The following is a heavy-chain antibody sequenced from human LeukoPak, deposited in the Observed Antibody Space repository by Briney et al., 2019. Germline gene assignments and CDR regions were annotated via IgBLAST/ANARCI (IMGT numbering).Heavy chain of an antibody. J-gene: IGHJ4*02. V-gene: IGHV4-4*07. CDR2: IYTSGST. D-gene: IGHD6-13*01. CDR3: GSTYSSSLYFDY. CDR1: GGSISSYY. Sequence: SETLSLTCTVSGGSISSYYWSWIRQPAGKGLEWIGRIYTSGSTNYNPSLKSRVTMSVDTSKNQFSLNLSSVTAADTAVYYCGSTYSSSLYFDYWGQGTLVTVSS.